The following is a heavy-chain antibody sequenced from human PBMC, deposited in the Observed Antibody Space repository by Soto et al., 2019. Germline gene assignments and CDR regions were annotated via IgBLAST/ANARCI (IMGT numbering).Heavy chain of an antibody. J-gene: IGHJ4*02. V-gene: IGHV1-18*01. D-gene: IGHD4-17*01. Sequence: QVQLVQSGAEVKKPGASVKVSCKASGYTFTSYGISWVRQAPGQGLEWMGWISAYNGNTNYAQKLQGRVTMTTDTAPSTDYMELRRLRSDDTTVYYYARDYGDYKRPHYWGQGTLVSVSS. CDR3: ARDYGDYKRPHY. CDR1: GYTFTSYG. CDR2: ISAYNGNT.